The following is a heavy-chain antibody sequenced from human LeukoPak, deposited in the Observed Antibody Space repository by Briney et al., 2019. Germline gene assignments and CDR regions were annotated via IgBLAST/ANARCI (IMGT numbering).Heavy chain of an antibody. CDR3: AREERVQLWLKGAYYFDY. CDR1: GFTFSSYA. CDR2: ISSSSSYI. Sequence: GGSLRLSCAASGFTFSSYAMSWVRQAPGKGLEWVSSISSSSSYIYYADSVKGRFTISRDNAKNSLYLQMNSLRAEDTAVYYCAREERVQLWLKGAYYFDYWGQGTLVTVSS. J-gene: IGHJ4*02. D-gene: IGHD5-18*01. V-gene: IGHV3-21*01.